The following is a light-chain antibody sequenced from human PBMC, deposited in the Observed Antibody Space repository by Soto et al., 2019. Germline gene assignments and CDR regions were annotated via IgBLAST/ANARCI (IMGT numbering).Light chain of an antibody. V-gene: IGKV3-15*01. CDR3: QQYNNWPSIT. CDR1: QSFGSY. J-gene: IGKJ5*01. Sequence: EIVMTQSPATLSVSPGERATLSCRASQSFGSYLAWYQQKLGQAPRLLIYHASTRATGIPARFSGSGSGTEFTLTISSLQSEDFAVYSCQQYNNWPSITFGQGTRLEI. CDR2: HAS.